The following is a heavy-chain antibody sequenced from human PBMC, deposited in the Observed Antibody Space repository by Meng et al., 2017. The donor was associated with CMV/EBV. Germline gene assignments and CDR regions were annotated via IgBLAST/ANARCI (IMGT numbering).Heavy chain of an antibody. V-gene: IGHV3-11*04. CDR2: ISSSGNTI. CDR3: ARSNYYGSGSYFAQPYYYYGMDV. CDR1: GFTFSDYY. J-gene: IGHJ6*02. Sequence: GESLKISCAASGFTFSDYYMSWIRQAPGKGLEWVSYISSSGNTIFCADSVKGRFTISRDNARNSLYLQMNSLRAEDTAVYYCARSNYYGSGSYFAQPYYYYGMDVWGQGTTVTVSS. D-gene: IGHD3-10*01.